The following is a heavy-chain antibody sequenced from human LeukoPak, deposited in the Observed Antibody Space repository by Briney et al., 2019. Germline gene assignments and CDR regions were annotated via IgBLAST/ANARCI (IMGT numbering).Heavy chain of an antibody. Sequence: GSLRLSCVASGFTFSNYWMTWVRQAPGKGLEWVANIKEDGSEKNYADSVKGRFTISRDNAKSSLYLQMNSLRAEDTAVYYCARGGIQVSGIDEFDYWGQGTLVTVSS. J-gene: IGHJ4*02. D-gene: IGHD6-19*01. CDR2: IKEDGSEK. V-gene: IGHV3-7*04. CDR3: ARGGIQVSGIDEFDY. CDR1: GFTFSNYW.